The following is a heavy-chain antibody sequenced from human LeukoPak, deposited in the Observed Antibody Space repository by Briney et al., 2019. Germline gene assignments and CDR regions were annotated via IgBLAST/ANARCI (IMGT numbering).Heavy chain of an antibody. J-gene: IGHJ4*02. CDR3: ARANSYDSSGHYYEFGY. Sequence: SETLSLTCAVYGVSFSSSSYYWSWLRQLAGKGLEWIGRIYTSGITNYNPSLKSRVTMSVDTSKNQFSLKLTSVTAADTAVYYCARANSYDSSGHYYEFGYWGQGTLVTVSS. CDR1: GVSFSSSSYY. D-gene: IGHD3-22*01. CDR2: IYTSGIT. V-gene: IGHV4-61*02.